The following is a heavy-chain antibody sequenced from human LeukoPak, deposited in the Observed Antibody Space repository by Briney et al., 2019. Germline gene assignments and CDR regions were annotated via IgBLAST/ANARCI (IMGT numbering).Heavy chain of an antibody. CDR1: GYSFTNYW. CDR3: VRQRGASGTINHFDP. D-gene: IGHD3-10*01. Sequence: GESLKISCKTSGYSFTNYWIGWVRQMPGTGLEWVGAIYPDDSDTRYSPSFQGQVVISADRSIRTAYLQWNTPKTSDTAMYYCVRQRGASGTINHFDPCGQGTLVTVSS. J-gene: IGHJ5*02. V-gene: IGHV5-51*01. CDR2: IYPDDSDT.